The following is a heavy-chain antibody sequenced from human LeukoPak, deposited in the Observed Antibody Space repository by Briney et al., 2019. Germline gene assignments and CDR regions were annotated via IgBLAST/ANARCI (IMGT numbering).Heavy chain of an antibody. CDR1: GGSFSGYY. Sequence: SETLSLTCAVYGGSFSGYYWSWIRRPPGKGLEWIGEINHSGSTNYNPSLKSRVTISVDTSKNQFSLKLSSVTAADTAVYYCATSVRRGIFGHWGQGTLVTVSS. CDR3: ATSVRRGIFGH. CDR2: INHSGST. V-gene: IGHV4-34*01. J-gene: IGHJ4*02.